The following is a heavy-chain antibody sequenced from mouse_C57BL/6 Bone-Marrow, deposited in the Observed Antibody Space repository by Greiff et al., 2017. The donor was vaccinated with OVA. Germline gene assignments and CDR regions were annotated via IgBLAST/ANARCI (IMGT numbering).Heavy chain of an antibody. CDR2: IYPGSGNT. CDR1: GYTFTDYY. CDR3: ARGKTAQATFYCDY. J-gene: IGHJ2*01. V-gene: IGHV1-76*01. Sequence: VQLQESGAELVRPGASVKLSCKASGYTFTDYYINWVKQRPGQGLEWIARIYPGSGNTYYNETFKGKATLTAEKSSSTAYMQLSSLTCEDSAVYFCARGKTAQATFYCDYWGQGTTRTVSS. D-gene: IGHD3-2*02.